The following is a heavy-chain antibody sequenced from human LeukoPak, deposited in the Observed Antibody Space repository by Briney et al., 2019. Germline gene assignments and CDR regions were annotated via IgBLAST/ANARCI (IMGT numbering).Heavy chain of an antibody. CDR3: ARSAVGTSCCTAVDY. D-gene: IGHD1-26*01. CDR1: GFTFSTYA. Sequence: GGSLRLSCAASGFTFSTYAMTWVRQAPGKGLEWVSGISTSGDRTYYADSVKGRFTIFRDNSKNTLYLQMNSLRAEDTAEYYCARSAVGTSCCTAVDYWGQGTLVTVSS. CDR2: ISTSGDRT. V-gene: IGHV3-23*01. J-gene: IGHJ4*02.